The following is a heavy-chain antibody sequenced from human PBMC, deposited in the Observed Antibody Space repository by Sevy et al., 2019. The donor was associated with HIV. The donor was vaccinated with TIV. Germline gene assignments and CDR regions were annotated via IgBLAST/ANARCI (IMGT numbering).Heavy chain of an antibody. D-gene: IGHD2-15*01. J-gene: IGHJ4*02. CDR3: TTSPLGVVIVGANFDY. Sequence: GGSLRLSCAASGFTFSDAWMSWVRQAPGKRLEWVGRIESSSDGGSIDYAAPVKGRFTISRDDSEQIMYPQMNGLQTEDTAMYFCTTSPLGVVIVGANFDYWGLGTLVTVSS. CDR2: IESSSDGGSI. CDR1: GFTFSDAW. V-gene: IGHV3-15*04.